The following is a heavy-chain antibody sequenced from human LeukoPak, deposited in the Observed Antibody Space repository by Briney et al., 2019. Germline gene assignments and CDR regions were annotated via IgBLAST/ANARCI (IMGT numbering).Heavy chain of an antibody. CDR2: INSDGSST. Sequence: GGSLRLSCAASRFTFASYWMHWVRQAPGKGLVWVSHINSDGSSTSYADSVKGRFTISRDNAKNTLYLQMNSLRAEDTGVYYCARKNGGFDYWGQGTLVTVYS. CDR1: RFTFASYW. J-gene: IGHJ4*02. V-gene: IGHV3-74*01. CDR3: ARKNGGFDY.